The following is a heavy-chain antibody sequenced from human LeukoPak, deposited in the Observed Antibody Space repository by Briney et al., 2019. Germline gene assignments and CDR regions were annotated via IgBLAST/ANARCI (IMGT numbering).Heavy chain of an antibody. CDR1: GFTFSSYA. CDR2: ISYDGSNK. Sequence: GGSLRLSCAASGFTFSSYAMHWVRQAPGKGLEWVAVISYDGSNKYYADSVKGRFTISRDNSKNTLYLQMNSLGAGDTAVYYCASGGQTELYGMDVWGQGTTVTVSS. CDR3: ASGGQTELYGMDV. D-gene: IGHD1-26*01. V-gene: IGHV3-30-3*01. J-gene: IGHJ6*02.